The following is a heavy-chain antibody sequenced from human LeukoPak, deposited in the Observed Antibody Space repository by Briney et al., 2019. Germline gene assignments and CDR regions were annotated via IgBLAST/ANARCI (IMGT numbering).Heavy chain of an antibody. D-gene: IGHD5-24*01. CDR1: GVSISSGGYS. V-gene: IGHV4-30-4*08. J-gene: IGHJ4*02. Sequence: SETLSLTCTVTGVSISSGGYSWNWFRQLPGKGLEWIGYIYHSGNTFYNPSLKSRVTISVDTSKNQFSLKLSSVTAADTAVYYCARVNRATRDGYNLFDYWGQGTLVTVSS. CDR2: IYHSGNT. CDR3: ARVNRATRDGYNLFDY.